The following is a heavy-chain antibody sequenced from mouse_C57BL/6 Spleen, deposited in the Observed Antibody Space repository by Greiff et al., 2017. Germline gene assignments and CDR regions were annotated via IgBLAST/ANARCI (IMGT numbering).Heavy chain of an antibody. V-gene: IGHV5-15*04. CDR2: IGNLAYSI. D-gene: IGHD2-4*01. CDR3: ARHDYDRNYFDY. J-gene: IGHJ2*01. Sequence: EVKLVESGGGLVQPGGSLKLSCAASGFTFSDYGMAWVRQAPRKGPEWVAFIGNLAYSIYYADTVTGRFTISRENAKNTLYLEMSSLRSEDTAMYYCARHDYDRNYFDYWGQGATLTVSS. CDR1: GFTFSDYG.